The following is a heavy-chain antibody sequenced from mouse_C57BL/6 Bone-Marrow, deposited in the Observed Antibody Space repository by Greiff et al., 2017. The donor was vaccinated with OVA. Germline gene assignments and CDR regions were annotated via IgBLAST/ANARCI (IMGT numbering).Heavy chain of an antibody. V-gene: IGHV1-62-2*01. CDR1: GYTFTEYT. CDR3: ARHEEPTVVATNWYFDV. CDR2: CYPGSGSI. D-gene: IGHD1-1*01. J-gene: IGHJ1*03. Sequence: QVQLKQSGAELVKPGASVKLSCKASGYTFTEYTIHWVKQRSGQGLEWIGWCYPGSGSIKYNEKFKDKATLTADKSSSTVYMELSRLTSEDSAVYFCARHEEPTVVATNWYFDVWGTGTTVTVSS.